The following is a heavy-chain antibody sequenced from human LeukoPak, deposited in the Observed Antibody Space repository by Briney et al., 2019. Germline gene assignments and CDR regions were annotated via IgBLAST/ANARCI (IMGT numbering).Heavy chain of an antibody. CDR3: ARDARGDRFWSGPDY. CDR1: GGSISSSSYY. D-gene: IGHD3-3*01. Sequence: PSETLSLTCTVSGGSISSSSYYWGWIRQPPGKGLEWIGSIYYSGSTYYNPSLKSRVAISVDTSKNQFSLKLSSVTAADTAVYYCARDARGDRFWSGPDYWGQGTLVTVSS. J-gene: IGHJ4*02. CDR2: IYYSGST. V-gene: IGHV4-39*07.